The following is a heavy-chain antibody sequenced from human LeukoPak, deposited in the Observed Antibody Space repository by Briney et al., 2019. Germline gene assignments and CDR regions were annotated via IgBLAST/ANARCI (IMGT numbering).Heavy chain of an antibody. Sequence: SETLSLTCAVSGDAITSHSWWSWVRQPPGKGLEWIGEVHHGGASNYDPSLESRVTISVDKSKNRFSLNLRSVTAADTATYYCASHVTVLGTRGFDFWGRGTLVTVS. CDR3: ASHVTVLGTRGFDF. V-gene: IGHV4-4*02. D-gene: IGHD6-19*01. CDR1: GDAITSHSW. CDR2: VHHGGAS. J-gene: IGHJ4*02.